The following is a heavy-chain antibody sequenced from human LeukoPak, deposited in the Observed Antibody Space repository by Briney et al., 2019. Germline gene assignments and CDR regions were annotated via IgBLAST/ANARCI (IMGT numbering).Heavy chain of an antibody. CDR1: GYTLTELS. CDR3: ATEGITMIVVAQDGGAFDI. D-gene: IGHD3-22*01. V-gene: IGHV1-24*01. J-gene: IGHJ3*02. CDR2: FDPEDGET. Sequence: GASVKVSCKVSGYTLTELSMHWVRQAPGKGLEWMGGFDPEDGETIYAQKFQGRVTMTEDTSTDTAYMELSGLRSEDTAVYYCATEGITMIVVAQDGGAFDIWGQGTMVTVSS.